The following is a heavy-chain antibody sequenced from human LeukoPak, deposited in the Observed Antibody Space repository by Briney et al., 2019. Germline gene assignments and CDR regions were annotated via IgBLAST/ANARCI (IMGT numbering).Heavy chain of an antibody. V-gene: IGHV3-48*03. J-gene: IGHJ4*02. Sequence: GGSLRLSCAASGFTFSYFEMNWLRQAPGKGLDWVSYINGTSTTIYYADSVKGRFTISRDNAKNSLYLQMNSPRVEDTAIYYCARMTTSSHYFDYWGEGTLVTVSS. D-gene: IGHD4-17*01. CDR1: GFTFSYFE. CDR2: INGTSTTI. CDR3: ARMTTSSHYFDY.